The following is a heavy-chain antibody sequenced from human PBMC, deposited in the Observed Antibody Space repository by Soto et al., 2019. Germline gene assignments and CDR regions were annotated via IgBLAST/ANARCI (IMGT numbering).Heavy chain of an antibody. J-gene: IGHJ4*02. CDR3: ASYDSGLYYFDY. V-gene: IGHV1-69*13. D-gene: IGHD3-22*01. Sequence: SVKVSCKTSGYTFTGYYIHWVRQAPGQGLEWMGGIIPIFGTANYAQKFQGRVTITADESTSTAYMELSSLRSEDTAVYYCASYDSGLYYFDYWGQGTLVTVS. CDR1: GYTFTGYY. CDR2: IIPIFGTA.